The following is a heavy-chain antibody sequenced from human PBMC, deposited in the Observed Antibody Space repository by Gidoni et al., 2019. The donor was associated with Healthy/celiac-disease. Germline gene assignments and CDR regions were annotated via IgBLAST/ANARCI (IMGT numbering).Heavy chain of an antibody. CDR3: ARASPGTSCYGCVDP. CDR2: ISYDGSNK. Sequence: QVQLVESGGGVVQPGRSLRLSCAASGFTFISYDMHWVRQAPGKGLEWVAVISYDGSNKYYADSVKGRFTISRDNSKNTLYLQMNSLRAEDTAVYYCARASPGTSCYGCVDPWGQGTLVTVSS. J-gene: IGHJ5*02. D-gene: IGHD2-2*01. CDR1: GFTFISYD. V-gene: IGHV3-30-3*01.